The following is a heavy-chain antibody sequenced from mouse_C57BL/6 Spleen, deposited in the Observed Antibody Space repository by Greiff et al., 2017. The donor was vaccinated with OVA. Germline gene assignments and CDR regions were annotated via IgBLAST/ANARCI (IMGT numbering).Heavy chain of an antibody. CDR3: TRGVLGSYAMDY. J-gene: IGHJ4*01. CDR2: IDPEPGGT. Sequence: QVQLQQSGAELVRPGASVTLSCKASGYTFTDYEMHWVKQTPVHGLEWIGAIDPEPGGTAYNQKFKGKAILTADKSSSTAYMELRSLTSEDSAVDYCTRGVLGSYAMDYWGQGTSVTVSS. D-gene: IGHD4-1*01. V-gene: IGHV1-15*01. CDR1: GYTFTDYE.